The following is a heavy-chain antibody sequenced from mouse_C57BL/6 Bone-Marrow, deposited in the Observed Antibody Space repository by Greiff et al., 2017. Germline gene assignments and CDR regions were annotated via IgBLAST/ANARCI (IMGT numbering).Heavy chain of an antibody. CDR3: ASPGTTEVAHFDD. D-gene: IGHD1-1*01. CDR2: IHPNSGST. J-gene: IGHJ2*01. Sequence: VQLQQPGAELVRPGASVKLSCKASGYTFTSYWMHWVKQRPGQGLEWIGVIHPNSGSTNYNEKFKSKATLTVDKSSSTAYMQLSSLTSEDSAVXDCASPGTTEVAHFDDWGQGTTLTVSS. CDR1: GYTFTSYW. V-gene: IGHV1-64*01.